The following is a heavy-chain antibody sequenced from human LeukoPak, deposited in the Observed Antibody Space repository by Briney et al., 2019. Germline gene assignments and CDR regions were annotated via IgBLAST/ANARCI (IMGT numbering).Heavy chain of an antibody. CDR2: IAISGTYI. Sequence: GGSLRLSCAASGFILSDYNMNWVRQAPGKGLEWVSFIAISGTYITYADSVKGRFTISRDNAKNSLYPQMNSLRAEDTAMYYCARDLSATARAYDYWGQGTLVTVSS. CDR3: ARDLSATARAYDY. J-gene: IGHJ4*02. CDR1: GFILSDYN. D-gene: IGHD1-26*01. V-gene: IGHV3-21*01.